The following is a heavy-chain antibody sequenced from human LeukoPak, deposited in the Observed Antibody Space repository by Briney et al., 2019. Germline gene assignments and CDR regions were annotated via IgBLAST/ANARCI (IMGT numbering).Heavy chain of an antibody. CDR3: SRDMVRETLMYLFDP. CDR2: IYGSGSS. D-gene: IGHD3-10*01. J-gene: IGHJ5*02. CDR1: GASINGYF. V-gene: IGHV4-4*07. Sequence: PSETLSLTCTVSGASINGYFWSWIRQTDGGGLEWIGRIYGSGSSNYNPSFESRVTVSSDPSKNQFSLELRSVTAADTAVYYCSRDMVRETLMYLFDPWGPGIVVTVSS.